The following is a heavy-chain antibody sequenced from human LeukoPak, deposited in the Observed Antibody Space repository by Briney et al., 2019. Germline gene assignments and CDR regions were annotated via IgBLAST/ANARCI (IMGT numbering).Heavy chain of an antibody. CDR2: IYYSGST. V-gene: IGHV4-31*03. D-gene: IGHD2-15*01. Sequence: SETLSLTCTVSGGSISSGGYYWSWIRQHPGKGLEWIGYIYYSGSTYYNPSLKSRVTISVDTSKNQFSLKLSSVTAADMAVYYCAREGYCSGGSCYFDYWGQGTLVTVSS. CDR1: GGSISSGGYY. CDR3: AREGYCSGGSCYFDY. J-gene: IGHJ4*02.